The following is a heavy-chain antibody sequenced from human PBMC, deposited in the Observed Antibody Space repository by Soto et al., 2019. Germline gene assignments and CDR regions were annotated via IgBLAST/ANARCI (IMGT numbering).Heavy chain of an antibody. D-gene: IGHD6-6*01. V-gene: IGHV5-51*01. CDR3: ARRYSSSLDYYYYGMDV. CDR1: GYSFTSYW. CDR2: IYPGDSDT. J-gene: IGHJ6*02. Sequence: LGESLKISCKGSGYSFTSYWIGWVRQMPGKGLEWMGIIYPGDSDTRYSPSFQGQVTISADKSISTAYLQWSSLKASDTAMYYCARRYSSSLDYYYYGMDVWGQGTTVTVSS.